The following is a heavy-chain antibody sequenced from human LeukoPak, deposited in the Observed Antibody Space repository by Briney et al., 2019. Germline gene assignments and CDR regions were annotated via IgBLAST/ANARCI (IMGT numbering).Heavy chain of an antibody. D-gene: IGHD1-26*01. V-gene: IGHV4-34*01. CDR3: ARGRYSGSYQDWFDP. CDR2: INHSGST. J-gene: IGHJ5*02. Sequence: SETLSLTCAVYGGSFSGYYWSWIRQPPGKGLEWIREINHSGSTNYNPSLKSRVTISVDTSKNQFSLKLSSVTAADTAVYYCARGRYSGSYQDWFDPWGQGTLVTVSS. CDR1: GGSFSGYY.